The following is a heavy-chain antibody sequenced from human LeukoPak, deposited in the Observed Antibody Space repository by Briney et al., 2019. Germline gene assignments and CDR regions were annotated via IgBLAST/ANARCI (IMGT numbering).Heavy chain of an antibody. V-gene: IGHV3-30-3*01. D-gene: IGHD1-26*01. Sequence: PGGSLRLSCAASGFTFSSYAMHWVRQAPGKGLEWVAVISYDGSNKYYADSVKGRFTISRDNSKNTLYLQMNSLRAEDTAVYYCARNGGIVGANFDYWGQGTLVTVSS. CDR2: ISYDGSNK. CDR3: ARNGGIVGANFDY. J-gene: IGHJ4*02. CDR1: GFTFSSYA.